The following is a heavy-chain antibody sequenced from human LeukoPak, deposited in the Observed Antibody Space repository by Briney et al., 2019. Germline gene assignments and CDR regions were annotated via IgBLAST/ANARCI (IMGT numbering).Heavy chain of an antibody. J-gene: IGHJ4*02. CDR2: INHSGST. Sequence: SETLSLTCAVYGGSFSGYYWSWIRQPPGKGLEWIGEINHSGSTNYNPSLKSRVTISVDTSKNQFSLKLSSVTAADTAVYYCARGEYYDFWSGSLPDYWRQGTLVTVSS. CDR3: ARGEYYDFWSGSLPDY. V-gene: IGHV4-34*01. D-gene: IGHD3-3*01. CDR1: GGSFSGYY.